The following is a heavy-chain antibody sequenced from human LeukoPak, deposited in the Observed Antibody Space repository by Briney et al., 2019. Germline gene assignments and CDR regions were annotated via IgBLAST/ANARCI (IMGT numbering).Heavy chain of an antibody. CDR3: AREYLTIPYGMDV. V-gene: IGHV3-33*01. D-gene: IGHD3-3*01. Sequence: GGSLRLSCAASGFTFSSYGMHWVRQAPGKGLEWVAVIWYDGSNKYYADSVKGRFTISRDNSKNTLYLQMNSLRAEGTAVYYCAREYLTIPYGMDVWGQGTTVTVSS. CDR2: IWYDGSNK. J-gene: IGHJ6*02. CDR1: GFTFSSYG.